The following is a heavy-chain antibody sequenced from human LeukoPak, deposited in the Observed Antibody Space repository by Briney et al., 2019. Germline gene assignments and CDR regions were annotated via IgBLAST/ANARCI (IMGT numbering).Heavy chain of an antibody. D-gene: IGHD4-23*01. CDR2: IIPIFGTA. CDR3: ARDTVAGHPFDY. J-gene: IGHJ4*02. CDR1: GGTFSSYA. V-gene: IGHV1-69*13. Sequence: SVTVSCKASGGTFSSYAISWVRQAPGQGLEWMGGIIPIFGTANYAQKFQGRVTIIADESTSTAYMELSSLRSEDTAVYYCARDTVAGHPFDYWGQGTLVTVSS.